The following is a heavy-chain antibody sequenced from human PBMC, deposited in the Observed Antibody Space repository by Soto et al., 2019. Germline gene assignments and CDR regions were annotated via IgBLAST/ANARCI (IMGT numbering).Heavy chain of an antibody. CDR3: ARDCAGYSSGWYQRGGFDY. J-gene: IGHJ4*02. V-gene: IGHV3-33*01. CDR1: GFTFSSYG. Sequence: QVQLVESGGGVVQPGRSLRLSCAASGFTFSSYGMHWVRQAPGKGLEWVAVIWYDASNKYYADSVKGRFTISRDNSKNTLYLQMNRLRAEDTAVYYCARDCAGYSSGWYQRGGFDYWGPGTLVTVSS. CDR2: IWYDASNK. D-gene: IGHD6-19*01.